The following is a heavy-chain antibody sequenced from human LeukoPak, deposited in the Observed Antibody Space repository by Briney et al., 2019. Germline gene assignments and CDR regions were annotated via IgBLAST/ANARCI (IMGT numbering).Heavy chain of an antibody. D-gene: IGHD1-1*01. CDR3: ARFTSGGWFDP. CDR1: GGSISSGGYY. V-gene: IGHV4-31*03. J-gene: IGHJ5*02. Sequence: SETLSLTCTVSGGSISSGGYYWSWIRQHPGKGLEWIGYIYYSGSTYYNPSLKSRVTISVDTFKNQCSLKLSSVTAADTAVYYCARFTSGGWFDPWGQGTLVTVSS. CDR2: IYYSGST.